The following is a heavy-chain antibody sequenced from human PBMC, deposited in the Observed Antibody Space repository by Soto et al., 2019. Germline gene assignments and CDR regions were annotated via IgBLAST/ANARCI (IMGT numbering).Heavy chain of an antibody. Sequence: PGGSLRLSCAASGFTFSSYAMSWVRQAPGKGLEWVSAISGSGGSTCYADSVKGRFTISRDNSKNTLYLQMNSLRAEDTAVYYCYGSGSYYISYYYGMDVWGQGTTVTVSS. CDR3: YGSGSYYISYYYGMDV. V-gene: IGHV3-23*01. D-gene: IGHD3-10*01. CDR2: ISGSGGST. J-gene: IGHJ6*02. CDR1: GFTFSSYA.